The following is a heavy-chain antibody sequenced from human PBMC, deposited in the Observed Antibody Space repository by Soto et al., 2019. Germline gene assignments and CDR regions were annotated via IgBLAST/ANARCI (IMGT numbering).Heavy chain of an antibody. CDR3: ARGIAARPDPSPDYYYMDV. CDR2: INPNSGGT. D-gene: IGHD6-6*01. J-gene: IGHJ6*03. V-gene: IGHV1-2*04. Sequence: ASVKVSCTASGYTFTGYYMHWVRQAPGQGLEWMGWINPNSGGTNYAQKFQGWVTMTRDTSISTAYMELSRLRSDDTAVYYCARGIAARPDPSPDYYYMDVWGKGTTVTVSS. CDR1: GYTFTGYY.